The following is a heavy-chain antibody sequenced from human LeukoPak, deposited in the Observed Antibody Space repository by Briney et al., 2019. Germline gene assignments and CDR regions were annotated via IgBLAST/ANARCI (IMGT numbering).Heavy chain of an antibody. J-gene: IGHJ6*02. CDR2: INPNSGGT. CDR3: ARDLAGTGAGDYYYGMDV. V-gene: IGHV1-2*02. D-gene: IGHD6-13*01. CDR1: GYTFTGYY. Sequence: ASVKVSCKASGYTFTGYYMHWVRQAPGQGLEWMGWINPNSGGTNYAQKFQGRVTMTRDTSISTAYMELSRLRSDDTAVYYCARDLAGTGAGDYYYGMDVWGQGTTVTVSS.